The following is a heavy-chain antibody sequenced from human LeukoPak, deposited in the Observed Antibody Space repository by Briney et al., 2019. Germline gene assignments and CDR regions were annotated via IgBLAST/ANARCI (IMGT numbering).Heavy chain of an antibody. CDR3: AKGDTAMVTTGISVALDY. D-gene: IGHD5-18*01. Sequence: PGGSLRLSCAASGFTFDDHAMHWVRQAPGKGLEWVSGISWNSGSIGYADSVKGRFTISRDNAKNSLYLQMNSLRAGDTALYYCAKGDTAMVTTGISVALDYWGQGTLVTVSS. CDR2: ISWNSGSI. J-gene: IGHJ4*02. CDR1: GFTFDDHA. V-gene: IGHV3-9*01.